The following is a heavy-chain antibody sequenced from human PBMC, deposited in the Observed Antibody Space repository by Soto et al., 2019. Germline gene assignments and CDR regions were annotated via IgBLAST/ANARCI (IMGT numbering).Heavy chain of an antibody. J-gene: IGHJ4*02. Sequence: PGGSLRLSCAASGFTFSRHSMDWVRQAPGKGLEWVSSISRDSNYKYDAGSVKGRVTISRDNAKNSLYLQVHSLRADDTAVYYCARESLKEPGAIDYWGQGSLVTVSS. CDR1: GFTFSRHS. V-gene: IGHV3-21*01. CDR2: ISRDSNYK. D-gene: IGHD2-2*01. CDR3: ARESLKEPGAIDY.